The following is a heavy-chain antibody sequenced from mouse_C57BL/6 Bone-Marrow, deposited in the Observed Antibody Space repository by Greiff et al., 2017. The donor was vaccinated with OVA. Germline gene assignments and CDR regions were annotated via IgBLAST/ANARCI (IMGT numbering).Heavy chain of an antibody. Sequence: VQLQQPGTELVKPGASVKLSCKASGYTFTSYWMHWVKQRPGQGLEWIGKINPSNGGTNYNEKFKSKATLTVDKSSSTAYMQLSSLTSEDSAVYYCAREGIYYYGSIDYWGQGTTLTVSS. D-gene: IGHD1-1*01. CDR2: INPSNGGT. J-gene: IGHJ2*01. CDR1: GYTFTSYW. CDR3: AREGIYYYGSIDY. V-gene: IGHV1-53*01.